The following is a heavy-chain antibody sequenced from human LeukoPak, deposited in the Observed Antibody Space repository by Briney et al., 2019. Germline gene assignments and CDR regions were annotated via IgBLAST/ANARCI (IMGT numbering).Heavy chain of an antibody. J-gene: IGHJ5*02. CDR3: ARECSGGSCYQNSDP. CDR1: GGSFSGYY. D-gene: IGHD2-15*01. V-gene: IGHV4-34*01. CDR2: INHSGST. Sequence: SETLSLTCAVYGGSFSGYYWSWIRQPPGKGLEWIGEINHSGSTNYNPSLKSRVTISVDTSKNQFSLKLSSVTAADTAVYYCARECSGGSCYQNSDPWGQGTLVTVSS.